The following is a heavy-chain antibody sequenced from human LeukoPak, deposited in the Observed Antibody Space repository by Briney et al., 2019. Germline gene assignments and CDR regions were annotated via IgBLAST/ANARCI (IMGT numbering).Heavy chain of an antibody. J-gene: IGHJ4*02. V-gene: IGHV1-69*06. Sequence: SVKVSCKASGGTFSSYTISWVRQAPGQGLEWMGGIIPIFGTANYAQKFQGRVTITADKSTSTAYMELSSLRSEDTAVYYCASSKGYGSGSYWGYWGQGTLVTVSS. CDR1: GGTFSSYT. D-gene: IGHD3-10*01. CDR3: ASSKGYGSGSYWGY. CDR2: IIPIFGTA.